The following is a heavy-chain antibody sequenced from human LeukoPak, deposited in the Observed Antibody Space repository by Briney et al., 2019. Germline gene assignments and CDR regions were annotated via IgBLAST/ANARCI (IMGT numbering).Heavy chain of an antibody. Sequence: SETLSLTCTVSGGSISSSSYYWGWNRQPPGKGLEWIGSIYYSGSTYYNPSLKSRVTISVDTSKNQFSLKLSSVTAADTAVYYCARMRITMVRGALDAFDIWGQGTMVTVSS. V-gene: IGHV4-39*01. CDR1: GGSISSSSYY. CDR3: ARMRITMVRGALDAFDI. J-gene: IGHJ3*02. D-gene: IGHD3-10*01. CDR2: IYYSGST.